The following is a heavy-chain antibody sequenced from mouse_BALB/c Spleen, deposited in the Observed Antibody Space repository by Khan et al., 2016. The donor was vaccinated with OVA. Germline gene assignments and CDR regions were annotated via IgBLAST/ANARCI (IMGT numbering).Heavy chain of an antibody. CDR3: TRRGIYYYGSSYYYAMVY. V-gene: IGHV9-2-1*01. D-gene: IGHD1-1*01. CDR1: GYTFTDYS. J-gene: IGHJ4*01. CDR2: IDTATGEP. Sequence: QIQLVQSGPELKKPGETVKISCRASGYTFTDYSIHWVKQAPGKGLKWMGWIDTATGEPTYADDFKGRFDFSSETYARTAYLQINILKNEDATTYFCTRRGIYYYGSSYYYAMVYWGQGTSLTVSS.